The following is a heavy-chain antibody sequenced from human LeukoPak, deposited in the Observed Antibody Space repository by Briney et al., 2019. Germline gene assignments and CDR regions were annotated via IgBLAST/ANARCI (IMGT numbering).Heavy chain of an antibody. J-gene: IGHJ5*02. CDR2: IYSGGAT. CDR1: GFTVSSSY. V-gene: IGHV3-66*01. D-gene: IGHD6-13*01. Sequence: GGSLRLSCAASGFTVSSSYMSWVRQAPGKGLEWVSLIYSGGATYYADSVKGRFTISRDNSKNTLYLQMNSLRAEDTALYYCAGSSWYGGFDPWGQGTLVTVSS. CDR3: AGSSWYGGFDP.